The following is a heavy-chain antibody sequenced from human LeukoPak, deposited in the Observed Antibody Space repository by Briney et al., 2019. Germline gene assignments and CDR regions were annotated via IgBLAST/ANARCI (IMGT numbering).Heavy chain of an antibody. CDR2: INGNSDFI. D-gene: IGHD3-22*01. CDR3: ARVGWYYDSSGLANFDY. Sequence: GGSLRLSCAASGFTFSTYSVNRVRQAPEKGLEWVSSINGNSDFIYYADSVKGRFTISRDNAKNSLYLQMSSLRAEDTAVYYCARVGWYYDSSGLANFDYWGQGTLVTVSS. CDR1: GFTFSTYS. V-gene: IGHV3-21*01. J-gene: IGHJ4*02.